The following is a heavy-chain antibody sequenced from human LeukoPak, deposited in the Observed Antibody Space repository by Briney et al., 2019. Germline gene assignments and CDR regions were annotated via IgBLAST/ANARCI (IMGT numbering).Heavy chain of an antibody. CDR2: INPNSGGT. J-gene: IGHJ5*02. CDR1: GYTFTGYY. Sequence: GASVKVSCKASGYTFTGYYMHWVRQAPGQGLEWMGWINPNSGGTNYAQKFQGRVTMTRDTSISTAYMELSRLRSDDTAVYYCARAQNYYDSSGYYSSGSWFDPWGQGTLVTVSS. V-gene: IGHV1-2*02. D-gene: IGHD3-22*01. CDR3: ARAQNYYDSSGYYSSGSWFDP.